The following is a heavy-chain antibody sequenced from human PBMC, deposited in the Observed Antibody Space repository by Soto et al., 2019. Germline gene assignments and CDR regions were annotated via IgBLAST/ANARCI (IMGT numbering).Heavy chain of an antibody. V-gene: IGHV1-8*01. CDR1: GYTFTSYD. Sequence: GASVKVSCKASGYTFTSYDINWVRQATGQGLEWMGWMNPNSGNTGYAQKFQGRVTMTRNTSISTAYMELSSLRSEDTAVYYCARVASYDFWSGYRFCDNHYYIDVWGKGTTVTVSS. D-gene: IGHD3-3*01. J-gene: IGHJ6*03. CDR2: MNPNSGNT. CDR3: ARVASYDFWSGYRFCDNHYYIDV.